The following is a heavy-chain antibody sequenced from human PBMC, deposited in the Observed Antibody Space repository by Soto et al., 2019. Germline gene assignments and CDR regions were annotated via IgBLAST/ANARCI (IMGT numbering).Heavy chain of an antibody. D-gene: IGHD3-10*01. V-gene: IGHV4-4*02. J-gene: IGHJ5*02. CDR1: GGSISSSNW. Sequence: ASETLSLTCAVSGGSISSSNWWSWVRQPPGKGLEWIGEIYHSGSTNYNPSLQGRVTISMDKSKNQFSLKLTSVTAADTAIYFCGGRTSLASVQLFVGEISNRNWFDPWSQGTLVTVSS. CDR2: IYHSGST. CDR3: GGRTSLASVQLFVGEISNRNWFDP.